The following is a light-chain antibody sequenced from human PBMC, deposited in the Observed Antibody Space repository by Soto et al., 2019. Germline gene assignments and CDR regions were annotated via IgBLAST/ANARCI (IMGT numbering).Light chain of an antibody. V-gene: IGLV3-21*02. J-gene: IGLJ2*01. Sequence: SYELTQPPSVSVAPGQTARITCGGNNIGSKSVHWYQQKPGQAPVLVVYDDSDRLSGIPERFSGSNSGNTATLTISRVEAGDEADYYCQVWDSSSDPNVVFGGGTKLTVL. CDR3: QVWDSSSDPNVV. CDR2: DDS. CDR1: NIGSKS.